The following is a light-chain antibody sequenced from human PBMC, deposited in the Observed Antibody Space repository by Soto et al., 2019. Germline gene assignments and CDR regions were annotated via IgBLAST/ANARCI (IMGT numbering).Light chain of an antibody. J-gene: IGKJ5*01. CDR3: QQYNNWIT. CDR1: QSVSSK. Sequence: EIVMTQSPATLSVSPGERATLSCRASQSVSSKLAWYKQKPGQAPRLLIYGASTRATGIPARFSGSASGTDFTLTISSLTSEDFAVYYCQQYNNWITFGQGTRLEIK. V-gene: IGKV3-15*01. CDR2: GAS.